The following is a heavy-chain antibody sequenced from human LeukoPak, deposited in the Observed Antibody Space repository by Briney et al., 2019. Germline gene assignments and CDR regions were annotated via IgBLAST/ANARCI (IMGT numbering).Heavy chain of an antibody. CDR1: EFTFSSYN. J-gene: IGHJ6*03. CDR3: AKTKDNYYYYYMDV. V-gene: IGHV3-21*01. CDR2: ISTSSSYI. D-gene: IGHD2-15*01. Sequence: PGGSLRLSCAASEFTFSSYNMNWVRQAPGKGLEWVSSISTSSSYIYYADSVKGRFTISRDNAKNSLYLQMNSLRAEDTAVYYCAKTKDNYYYYYMDVWGKGTTVTVSS.